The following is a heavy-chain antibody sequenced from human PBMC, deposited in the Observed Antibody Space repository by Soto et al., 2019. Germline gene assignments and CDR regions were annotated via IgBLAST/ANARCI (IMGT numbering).Heavy chain of an antibody. D-gene: IGHD1-1*01. CDR1: GHTLTELS. CDR3: VAGGTRWLLSPFDY. CDR2: FDPEDGEI. V-gene: IGHV1-24*01. J-gene: IGHJ4*02. Sequence: QVQLVQSGAEVKKPGASVKVSCRISGHTLTELSVHWVRQAPGKGLEWMGGFDPEDGEIIHAQKFQGRVTMTEDTSADSAHTEVSSLTSEDTAVYYCVAGGTRWLLSPFDYWGQGTLVTVSS.